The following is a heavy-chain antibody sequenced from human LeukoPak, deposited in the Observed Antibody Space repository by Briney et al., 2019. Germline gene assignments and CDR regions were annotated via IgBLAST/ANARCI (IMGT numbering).Heavy chain of an antibody. J-gene: IGHJ4*02. CDR1: GGSISSGGYS. D-gene: IGHD5-24*01. CDR3: ARDGYNYGFDY. Sequence: PSQTLSLTCAVSGGSISSGGYSWSWIRQPPGKGLEWIGYIYHSGSTYYNPSLKSRVTISVDRSKNQFPLKLSSVTAADTAVYYCARDGYNYGFDYWGQGTLVTVSS. V-gene: IGHV4-30-2*01. CDR2: IYHSGST.